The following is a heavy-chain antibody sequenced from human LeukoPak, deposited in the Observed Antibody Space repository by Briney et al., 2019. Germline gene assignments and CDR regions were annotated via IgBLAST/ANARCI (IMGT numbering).Heavy chain of an antibody. J-gene: IGHJ4*02. D-gene: IGHD5-18*01. CDR2: ISGSGGST. CDR3: AKDLIRGDTAMVIDY. Sequence: GGSLRLSCAASGFTFSSYAMSWVRQAPGKGLEWVSAISGSGGSTYYADSVEGRFTISRDNSKNTLYLQMNSLRAEDTAVYYCAKDLIRGDTAMVIDYWGQGTLVTVSS. CDR1: GFTFSSYA. V-gene: IGHV3-23*01.